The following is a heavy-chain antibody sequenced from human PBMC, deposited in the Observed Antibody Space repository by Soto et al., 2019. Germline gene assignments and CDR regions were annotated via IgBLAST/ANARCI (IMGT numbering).Heavy chain of an antibody. J-gene: IGHJ4*02. CDR1: GYTFTKFH. V-gene: IGHV1-8*01. Sequence: ASVKVSCKASGYTFTKFHIHWGRQAPGQGLEWMGWMNPNSGNTGYAQKFQGRVTMTRNTSISTAYMELSSLRSEDTAAYYCARLSGYSGYAYFDYWGQGTLVTVSS. CDR2: MNPNSGNT. CDR3: ARLSGYSGYAYFDY. D-gene: IGHD5-12*01.